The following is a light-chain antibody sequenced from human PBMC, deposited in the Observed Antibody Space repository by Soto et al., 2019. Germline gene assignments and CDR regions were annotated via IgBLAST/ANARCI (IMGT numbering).Light chain of an antibody. J-gene: IGKJ4*01. V-gene: IGKV3-15*01. Sequence: DIVMTHPPATLSMTAGERANLSCRASQSVSSNLAWYQQKPGQAPRLLIYGASTRASGIPDSFSGSGSGTEFTLTIRSLQSEDFAVYYCQQYNNWPPLTFGGGAKGDIK. CDR1: QSVSSN. CDR2: GAS. CDR3: QQYNNWPPLT.